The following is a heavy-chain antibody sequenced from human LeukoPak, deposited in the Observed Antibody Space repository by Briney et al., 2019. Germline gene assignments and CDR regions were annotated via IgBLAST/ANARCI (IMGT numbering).Heavy chain of an antibody. D-gene: IGHD7-27*01. CDR3: ARDEAVGKANDY. Sequence: GGSLRLSCAASGFTFRSYSMNWVRQAPGKGLEWVSSISTSSNYIYYADSVKGRFTISRDNAKNSLYLQMNNLRAEDTAVYYCARDEAVGKANDYWGQGTLVTVSS. J-gene: IGHJ4*02. V-gene: IGHV3-21*01. CDR2: ISTSSNYI. CDR1: GFTFRSYS.